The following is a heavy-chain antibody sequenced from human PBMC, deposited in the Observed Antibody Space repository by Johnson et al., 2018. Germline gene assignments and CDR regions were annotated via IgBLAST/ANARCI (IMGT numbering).Heavy chain of an antibody. CDR3: ARGAAVAGTWNYYYYYYMDV. CDR2: IGGSSSFI. CDR1: GFTVSSNY. Sequence: EVQLVESGGGVVQPGRSLRLSCAASGFTVSSNYMSWVRQAPGKGLEWVSYIGGSSSFIYYADSVKGRFTISRDNAKNSLSLQMKSLRAGDTAVYYCARGAAVAGTWNYYYYYYMDVWGKGTTVTVSS. J-gene: IGHJ6*03. D-gene: IGHD6-19*01. V-gene: IGHV3-21*01.